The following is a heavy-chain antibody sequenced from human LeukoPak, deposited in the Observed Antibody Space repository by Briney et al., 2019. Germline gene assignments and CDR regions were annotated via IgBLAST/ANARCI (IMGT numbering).Heavy chain of an antibody. D-gene: IGHD1-26*01. Sequence: GGALRLSFASCGLIFSNYVMHWVRQATGRGVEGVAFIRYDGSNQYYAGCVKGRFILHRYNSKDTLYVHINELREYCSPVFYCAKERSGCFDYWGQGTLVTVSS. J-gene: IGHJ4*02. CDR1: GLIFSNYV. CDR2: IRYDGSNQ. V-gene: IGHV3-30*02. CDR3: AKERSGCFDY.